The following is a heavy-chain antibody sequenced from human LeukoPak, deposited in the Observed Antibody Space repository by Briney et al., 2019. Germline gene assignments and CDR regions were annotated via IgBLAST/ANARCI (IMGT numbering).Heavy chain of an antibody. CDR1: GLTFSSYW. Sequence: GGSLRLSCAASGLTFSSYWMSWVRQAPGKGLGWEANIKQDGSEKYYVDSVKGRFTISRDNAKNSLYLQMNSLRAEDTAVYYCARDVAAAGTGFGDAFDIWGQGTMVTVSS. CDR3: ARDVAAAGTGFGDAFDI. CDR2: IKQDGSEK. J-gene: IGHJ3*02. D-gene: IGHD6-13*01. V-gene: IGHV3-7*01.